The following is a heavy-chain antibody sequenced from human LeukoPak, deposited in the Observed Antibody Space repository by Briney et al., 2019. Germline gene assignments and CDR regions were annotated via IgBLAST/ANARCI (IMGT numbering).Heavy chain of an antibody. D-gene: IGHD6-19*01. J-gene: IGHJ4*02. Sequence: KPSETLSLTCTVSGGSISSSSYYWGWIRQPPGKGLEWIGSIYYSGSTYYNPSLKSRVTISVDTSKNQFSLKLSSVTAADTAVYYCASIAVAAQGLDYWGQGTLVTVSS. V-gene: IGHV4-39*07. CDR1: GGSISSSSYY. CDR2: IYYSGST. CDR3: ASIAVAAQGLDY.